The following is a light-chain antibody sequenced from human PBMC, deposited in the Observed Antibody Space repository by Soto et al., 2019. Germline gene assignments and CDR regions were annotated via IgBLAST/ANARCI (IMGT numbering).Light chain of an antibody. CDR2: EVS. Sequence: QSALTQPASVSESPGQSITISCTGTSSDVGGYNYVSWYQQHPGKAPKLMIYEVSNRPSGVSNRFSGSKSGNTASLTISGLQAEDEADYYCSSFRSGSTLFGTGTKLTVL. CDR3: SSFRSGSTL. CDR1: SSDVGGYNY. V-gene: IGLV2-14*01. J-gene: IGLJ1*01.